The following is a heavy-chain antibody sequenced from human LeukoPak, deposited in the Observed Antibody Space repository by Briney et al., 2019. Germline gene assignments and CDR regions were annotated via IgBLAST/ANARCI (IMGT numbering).Heavy chain of an antibody. D-gene: IGHD3-9*01. V-gene: IGHV3-23*01. CDR1: GFTFSSYA. CDR2: VSGSGSST. J-gene: IGHJ4*02. CDR3: AKMNVLTGYYTPNFDF. Sequence: GGSLILSCAASGFTFSSYAMSWVRQAPRKGLEWVSVVSGSGSSTDYADSVKGRFTISRDNSKNTLYLQMSSLSAEDTAVYYCAKMNVLTGYYTPNFDFWGQGTLVTVPS.